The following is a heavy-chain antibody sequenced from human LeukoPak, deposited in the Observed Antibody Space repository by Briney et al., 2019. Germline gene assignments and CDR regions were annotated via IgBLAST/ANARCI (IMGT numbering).Heavy chain of an antibody. J-gene: IGHJ4*02. Sequence: PSETLSLTCALSGGSVSGSYYYWGWIRQPPGKGLEWIGSIYYSGSTYYNPSLRSRVIISLDTSKNQFSLKLSSVSAADTAVYYCARGLSRSDYALDYWGQGTLVTVSS. CDR1: GGSVSGSYYY. V-gene: IGHV4-39*07. CDR3: ARGLSRSDYALDY. CDR2: IYYSGST. D-gene: IGHD4-17*01.